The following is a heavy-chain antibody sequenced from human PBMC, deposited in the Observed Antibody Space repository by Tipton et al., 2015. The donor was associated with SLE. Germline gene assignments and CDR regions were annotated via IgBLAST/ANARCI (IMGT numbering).Heavy chain of an antibody. Sequence: TPSLTCAVYGGSFSGYYWSWVRQPPGKGLEWIGEINHSGSTNYNPSLKSRVTISVDTSKNQFSLKLSSVTAADTAVYYCARGGLYWLDWGQGTLVTVSS. CDR1: GGSFSGYY. D-gene: IGHD2-8*02. V-gene: IGHV4-34*01. CDR2: INHSGST. CDR3: ARGGLYWLD. J-gene: IGHJ4*02.